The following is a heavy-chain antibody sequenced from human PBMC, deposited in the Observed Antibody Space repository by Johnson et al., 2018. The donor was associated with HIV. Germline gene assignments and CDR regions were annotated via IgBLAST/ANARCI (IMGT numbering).Heavy chain of an antibody. CDR2: ISYDGSNK. CDR3: AKGSGSSWYIGAFEI. Sequence: QVQLVESGGGVVQPGRSLRLSCAASGFTFSSYGMHWVRQAPGKGLEWVAVISYDGSNKYYADSVKGRFTISRDNSKNTLYLQMNSLRAEDTAIYYCAKGSGSSWYIGAFEIWGQGTMVTVSS. CDR1: GFTFSSYG. J-gene: IGHJ3*02. V-gene: IGHV3-30*18. D-gene: IGHD6-13*01.